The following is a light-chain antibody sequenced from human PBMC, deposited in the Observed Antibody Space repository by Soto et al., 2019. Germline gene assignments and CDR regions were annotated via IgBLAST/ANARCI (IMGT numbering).Light chain of an antibody. Sequence: EIGMTQSPATLSVSPGERATLSCRASQSVRSNLAWYQQKPGQAPRLLIYGAFTRATGIPARFSGSGSGTEFTLTISSLQSEDFTVYYCQQYNNWPPLTFGGGTKVEIK. CDR3: QQYNNWPPLT. CDR1: QSVRSN. J-gene: IGKJ4*01. CDR2: GAF. V-gene: IGKV3D-15*01.